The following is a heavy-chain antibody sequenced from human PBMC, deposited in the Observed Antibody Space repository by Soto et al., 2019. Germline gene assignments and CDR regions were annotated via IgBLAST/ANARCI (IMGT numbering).Heavy chain of an antibody. Sequence: GESLKISCKGSGYTFTDYWIGWVRQLPGKGLEWMGIIYPGDSDTRYSPSFQGHVTITVDKSTNTAYLQMNSLRADDTAVYYCATDGSYAQNVWGQGTTVTVSS. CDR2: IYPGDSDT. CDR3: ATDGSYAQNV. V-gene: IGHV5-51*01. CDR1: GYTFTDYW. D-gene: IGHD2-2*01. J-gene: IGHJ6*02.